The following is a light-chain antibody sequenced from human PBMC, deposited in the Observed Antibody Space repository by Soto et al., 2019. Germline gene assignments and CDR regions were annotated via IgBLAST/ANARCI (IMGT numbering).Light chain of an antibody. CDR2: EVT. CDR1: SSDIGAYNY. V-gene: IGLV2-14*01. J-gene: IGLJ3*02. CDR3: SSYASAITHV. Sequence: QSVLTQPASVSGSPGQSITISCTGTSSDIGAYNYVSWYRQHPGEAPKLIIYEVTHRPSGISSRFSGSKSGNTASLTISGLQAEDEADYYCSSYASAITHVFGGGTKLTVL.